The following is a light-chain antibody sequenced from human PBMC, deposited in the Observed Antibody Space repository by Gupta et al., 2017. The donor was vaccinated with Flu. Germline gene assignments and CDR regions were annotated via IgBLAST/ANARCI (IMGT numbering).Light chain of an antibody. CDR2: GNS. Sequence: QSVLTQPPAVTTAPGQRVTISCTGSSSNIGAGYDVNWYQQLPGTAPKLLIYGNSNRPSGVPDRFSGSKSGTSASLAISGLQAEDEADYYCQSYDSSRSGWVFGGGTKLTVL. V-gene: IGLV1-40*01. J-gene: IGLJ2*01. CDR3: QSYDSSRSGWV. CDR1: SSNIGAGYD.